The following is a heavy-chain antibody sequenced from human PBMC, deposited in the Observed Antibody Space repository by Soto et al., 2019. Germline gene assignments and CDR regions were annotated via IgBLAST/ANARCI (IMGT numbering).Heavy chain of an antibody. D-gene: IGHD6-13*01. J-gene: IGHJ4*02. CDR3: ASARWDF. Sequence: QVQLHQWGAGLVKPSETLSLTCAVSGGSFTANYWAWVRQPPGKGLAWIGEVFHNGNTNYNPSLKSRVTVSADTSKNQFSLRLTSVTAADTAVYFCASARWDFWGQGTLVTVSS. V-gene: IGHV4-34*12. CDR1: GGSFTANY. CDR2: VFHNGNT.